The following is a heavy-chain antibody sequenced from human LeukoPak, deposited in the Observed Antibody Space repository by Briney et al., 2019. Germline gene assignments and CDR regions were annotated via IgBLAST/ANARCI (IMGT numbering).Heavy chain of an antibody. CDR3: ARHRGDFDPRDS. V-gene: IGHV4-59*08. Sequence: SETLSLTCTVSGASISSYYWSWIRQPPGKGLEWIGYIYYSGITKYNPSLQSRVTISEDTSKNQFSLNLRSVTAADTAVYYCARHRGDFDPRDSWGQGTLVIVSS. J-gene: IGHJ4*02. D-gene: IGHD2-21*02. CDR2: IYYSGIT. CDR1: GASISSYY.